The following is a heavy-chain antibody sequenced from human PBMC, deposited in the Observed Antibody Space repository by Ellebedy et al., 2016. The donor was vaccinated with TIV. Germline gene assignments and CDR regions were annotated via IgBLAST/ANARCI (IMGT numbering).Heavy chain of an antibody. CDR2: ISGYNGDT. CDR3: ARLDGYKLDS. Sequence: AASVKVSCKASGYSFTNFGFSWVRQVPGQGLEWMGWISGYNGDTNYAQNLQGRLTLTTDTSTSTAYMELRSLTSDDTAFYYSARLDGYKLDSWGQGTLVSVST. D-gene: IGHD5-24*01. V-gene: IGHV1-18*01. CDR1: GYSFTNFG. J-gene: IGHJ4*02.